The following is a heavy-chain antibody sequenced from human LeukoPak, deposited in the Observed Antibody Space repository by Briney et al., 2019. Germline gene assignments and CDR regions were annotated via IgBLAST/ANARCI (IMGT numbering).Heavy chain of an antibody. D-gene: IGHD1-26*01. CDR2: MIPIVCTA. CDR1: GGTFSSYS. CDR3: ASLGPSGSYYGGFDY. J-gene: IGHJ4*02. Sequence: GASVNVSCKASGGTFSSYSISWVRLAPGQGREWMGGMIPIVCTANYAQEFQGRVTITPEESTSTAYMELSSLRSEGTAVYSCASLGPSGSYYGGFDYWGQGTLVTVSS. V-gene: IGHV1-69*13.